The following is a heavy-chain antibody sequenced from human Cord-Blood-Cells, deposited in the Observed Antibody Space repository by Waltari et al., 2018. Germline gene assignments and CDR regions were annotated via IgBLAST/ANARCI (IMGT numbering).Heavy chain of an antibody. J-gene: IGHJ4*02. CDR1: GGSISSGGYY. CDR2: IYYRGST. V-gene: IGHV4-31*03. CDR3: ARGHSSSSQDYFDY. Sequence: QVQLQESGPGLVKPSQTLSLTCTVSGGSISSGGYYWSWIRQHPGKGLEWIGYIYYRGSTYYNPSLKSRVTISVDTSKNQFSLKLSSVTAADTAVYYCARGHSSSSQDYFDYWGQGTLVTVSS. D-gene: IGHD6-6*01.